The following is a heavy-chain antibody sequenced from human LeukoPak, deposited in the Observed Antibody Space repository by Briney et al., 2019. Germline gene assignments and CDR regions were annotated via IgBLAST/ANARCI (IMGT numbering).Heavy chain of an antibody. V-gene: IGHV4-59*01. CDR3: ARDLRYYYDSSGYYYYYGMDV. Sequence: SETLSLTCTVSGGSISSYYWSWIRQPPGKGLEWIGYIYYSGSTNYNPSLKSRVTISVDTSKNQFSLELSSVTAADTAVYYCARDLRYYYDSSGYYYYYGMDVWGQGTTVTVSS. J-gene: IGHJ6*02. CDR2: IYYSGST. D-gene: IGHD3-22*01. CDR1: GGSISSYY.